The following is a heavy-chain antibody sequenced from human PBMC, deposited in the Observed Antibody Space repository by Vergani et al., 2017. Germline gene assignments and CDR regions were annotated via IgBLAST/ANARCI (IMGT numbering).Heavy chain of an antibody. CDR2: IYYSGST. D-gene: IGHD2-2*01. CDR3: ARDRKGEEYHPTVDP. Sequence: QLQLQESGPGLVKPSETLSLTCTVSGGSISSSSYYWGWIRQPPGQGLEWIGYIYYSGSTYYNPSLKSRVTILVDTSKNQFSLKLSSVTAADTAAYYCARDRKGEEYHPTVDPWGQGTLVTVSS. CDR1: GGSISSSSYY. V-gene: IGHV4-39*07. J-gene: IGHJ5*02.